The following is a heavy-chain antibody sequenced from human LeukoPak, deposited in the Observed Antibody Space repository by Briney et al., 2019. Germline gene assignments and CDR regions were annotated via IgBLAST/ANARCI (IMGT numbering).Heavy chain of an antibody. V-gene: IGHV3-53*01. CDR2: IYSGGST. CDR3: ARTRVGMGSPYYFDY. CDR1: GFTFSSYA. J-gene: IGHJ4*02. D-gene: IGHD1-26*01. Sequence: PGGSLRLSCAASGFTFSSYAMSWVRQAPGRGLEWVSVIYSGGSTYYADSVKGRFTISRDNSKNTLYLQMNSLRAEDTAVYYCARTRVGMGSPYYFDYWGQGTLVTVSS.